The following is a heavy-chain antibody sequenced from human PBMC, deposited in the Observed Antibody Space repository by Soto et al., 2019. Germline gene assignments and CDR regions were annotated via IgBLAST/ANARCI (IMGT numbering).Heavy chain of an antibody. CDR3: VSRCVTSCIDY. CDR1: GGSFSGYY. Sequence: ASETLSLTCAVYGGSFSGYYWNWIRQPPGKGLEWIGEINRSGSTNYKPSLKSRVTISVDTSKNQFSLKLSSVTAADTAVYYCVSRCVTSCIDYWGQGTLVTVSS. V-gene: IGHV4-34*01. CDR2: INRSGST. J-gene: IGHJ4*02. D-gene: IGHD2-2*01.